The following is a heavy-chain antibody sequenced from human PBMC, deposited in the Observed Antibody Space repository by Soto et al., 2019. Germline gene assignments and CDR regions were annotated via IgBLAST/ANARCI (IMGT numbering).Heavy chain of an antibody. CDR3: AKDWTWFGEFIEQDYYYGMDV. Sequence: QVQLVESGGGGVQPGRSLRLSCAASGFTFSSYGMHWVRQAPGKGLEWVAVISYDGSNKYYADSVKGRFTISRDNSKNTLYLQMNSLRAEDTAVYYCAKDWTWFGEFIEQDYYYGMDVWGQGTTVTVSS. CDR1: GFTFSSYG. CDR2: ISYDGSNK. V-gene: IGHV3-30*18. J-gene: IGHJ6*02. D-gene: IGHD3-10*01.